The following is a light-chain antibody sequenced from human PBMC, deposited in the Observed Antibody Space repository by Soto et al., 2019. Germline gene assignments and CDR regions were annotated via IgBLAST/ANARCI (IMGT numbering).Light chain of an antibody. CDR3: QRYYNAPFN. V-gene: IGKV1-27*01. CDR1: QGVNSY. J-gene: IGKJ4*01. Sequence: DIQVTQHPSSLSSSVGERATISCRASQGVNSYLAWYQQKPGQAPRLLIYGASSIATGIPHRFSGSGSGTDFTLTINRLQPEDVATYYCQRYYNAPFNFGGGTKVDIK. CDR2: GAS.